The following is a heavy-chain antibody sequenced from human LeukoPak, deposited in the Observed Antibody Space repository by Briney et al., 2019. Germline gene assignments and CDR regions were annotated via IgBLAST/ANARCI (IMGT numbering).Heavy chain of an antibody. CDR3: ARVRYYYDSSGYYYVAYGMDV. J-gene: IGHJ6*02. CDR2: INPSGGST. Sequence: GASVKVSCKASGYTFTSYYMHWVRQAPGQGLEWMGIINPSGGSTSYAQKFQGRVTMTRDTSTSTVYMELSSLRSEDTAVYYCARVRYYYDSSGYYYVAYGMDVWGQGTTVTVSS. CDR1: GYTFTSYY. D-gene: IGHD3-22*01. V-gene: IGHV1-46*01.